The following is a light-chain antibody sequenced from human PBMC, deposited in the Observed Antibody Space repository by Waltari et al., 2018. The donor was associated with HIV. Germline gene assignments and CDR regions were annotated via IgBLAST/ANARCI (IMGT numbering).Light chain of an antibody. CDR1: HDISNS. CDR3: QQFYNMPLT. Sequence: DIQMTQSPSPLSSSVGARVTITCRASHDISNSLVWYQQKSGKAANVLFSSASRLPSGVPSRFSGGGAGTDYTHTISSLQPEDFATYYCQQFYNMPLTFGGGTKVEIK. V-gene: IGKV1-NL1*01. CDR2: SAS. J-gene: IGKJ4*01.